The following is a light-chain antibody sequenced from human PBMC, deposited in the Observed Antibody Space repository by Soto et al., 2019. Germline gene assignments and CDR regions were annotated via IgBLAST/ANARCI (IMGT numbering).Light chain of an antibody. CDR1: SGYSTYA. J-gene: IGLJ3*02. Sequence: QAVVTQSPSASASLGASVKLTCTLSSGYSTYAIAWHQQQSEKGPRFLMKINYDGTHSKGDGFFDRFSGSSSGAERHLTISSLQSDDEADYYCQSLGTGIQVFGGGTKPTVL. CDR3: QSLGTGIQV. CDR2: INYDGTH. V-gene: IGLV4-69*01.